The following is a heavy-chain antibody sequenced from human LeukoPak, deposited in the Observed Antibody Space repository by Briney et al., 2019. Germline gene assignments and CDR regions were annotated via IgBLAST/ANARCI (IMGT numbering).Heavy chain of an antibody. D-gene: IGHD2-15*01. CDR3: TRHDVVAVIGHGMAV. Sequence: KASETLSLTCTVSGASIGSCYWSWIRQPPGKGLEWIGYISQNGYTKYTPSLKSRVTISRDTSENQFSLILSSVTAADTAVYYCTRHDVVAVIGHGMAVWGQGTTVTVSS. J-gene: IGHJ6*02. V-gene: IGHV4-59*08. CDR1: GASIGSCY. CDR2: ISQNGYT.